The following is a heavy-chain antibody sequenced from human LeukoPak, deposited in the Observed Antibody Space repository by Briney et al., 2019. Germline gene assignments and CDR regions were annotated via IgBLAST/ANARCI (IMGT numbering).Heavy chain of an antibody. CDR3: ARWYCRTTSCHVDY. CDR2: INPNTGGT. Sequence: ASVKVSCKASAYIFTGYYIHWVRQAPGQGLEWMEWINPNTGGTSYAQKFQGRVTMTRDTSISTAYMELSRLISDDTAVYYCARWYCRTTSCHVDYWGQGTLVTVSS. J-gene: IGHJ4*02. D-gene: IGHD2-2*01. CDR1: AYIFTGYY. V-gene: IGHV1-2*02.